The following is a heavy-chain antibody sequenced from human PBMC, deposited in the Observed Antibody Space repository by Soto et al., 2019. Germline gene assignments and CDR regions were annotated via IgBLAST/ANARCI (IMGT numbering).Heavy chain of an antibody. D-gene: IGHD1-1*01. CDR2: INHSGST. J-gene: IGHJ4*02. CDR1: GGSFSGYY. V-gene: IGHV4-34*01. CDR3: ARERYSLYYFDY. Sequence: SETLSLTCAVYGGSFSGYYWSWIRQPPGKGLEWIGEINHSGSTNYNPSLKSRVTISVDTSKNQFSLKLSSVTAADTAVYYCARERYSLYYFDYWGQGTLVTVSS.